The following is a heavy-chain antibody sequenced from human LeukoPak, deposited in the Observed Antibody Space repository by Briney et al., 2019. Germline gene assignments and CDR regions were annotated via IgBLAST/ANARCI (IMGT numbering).Heavy chain of an antibody. Sequence: GGSLRLSCAASGFTLSSNDMSWVRQAPGKGLEWVSYISSSSSTIYYADSVKGRFTISRDNSKNTLYLQMNSLRAEDTAVYYCAKWTLGELSEPFDYWGQGTLVTVSS. D-gene: IGHD3-16*02. CDR3: AKWTLGELSEPFDY. J-gene: IGHJ4*02. CDR1: GFTLSSND. CDR2: ISSSSSTI. V-gene: IGHV3-48*01.